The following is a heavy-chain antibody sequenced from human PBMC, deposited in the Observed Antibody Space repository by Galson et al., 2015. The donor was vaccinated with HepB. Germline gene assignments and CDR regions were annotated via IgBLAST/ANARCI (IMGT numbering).Heavy chain of an antibody. CDR2: INSDGSST. CDR1: GFTFSSYW. D-gene: IGHD2-2*01. J-gene: IGHJ5*02. Sequence: SLRLSCAASGFTFSSYWMHWVRQAPGKGLVWVSRINSDGSSTSYADSVKGRFTISRDNAKNTLYLQMNSLRAEDTAVYYCARSLDCSSTSCYLGWFDPWGQGTLVTVSS. CDR3: ARSLDCSSTSCYLGWFDP. V-gene: IGHV3-74*01.